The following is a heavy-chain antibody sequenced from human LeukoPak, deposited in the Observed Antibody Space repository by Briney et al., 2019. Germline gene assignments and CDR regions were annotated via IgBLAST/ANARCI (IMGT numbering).Heavy chain of an antibody. CDR3: ARHGGYQLLSTSRRYFQH. D-gene: IGHD2-2*01. V-gene: IGHV4-59*08. J-gene: IGHJ1*01. CDR1: GGSISSYY. Sequence: SETLSLTCTVSGGSISSYYWSWIRQPPGKGLEWIGYIYYSGSTNYNPSLKSRVTISVDTSKNQFSLKLSSVTAADTAVYYCARHGGYQLLSTSRRYFQHWGQGTLVTVSS. CDR2: IYYSGST.